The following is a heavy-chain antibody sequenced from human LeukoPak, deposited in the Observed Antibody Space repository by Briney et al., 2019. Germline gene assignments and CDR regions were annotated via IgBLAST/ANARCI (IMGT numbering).Heavy chain of an antibody. V-gene: IGHV3-9*01. D-gene: IGHD3-10*01. CDR3: ANGEIYYYASGGGY. Sequence: PGRSLRLSCVASGFTFDEYAMHWVRQAPGKGPEWVAGISWNSGSTGYADSVNGRFTISRDNAKNSLYLQMNSLKAEDTAFYYCANGEIYYYASGGGYWGHGTLITVSS. J-gene: IGHJ4*01. CDR1: GFTFDEYA. CDR2: ISWNSGST.